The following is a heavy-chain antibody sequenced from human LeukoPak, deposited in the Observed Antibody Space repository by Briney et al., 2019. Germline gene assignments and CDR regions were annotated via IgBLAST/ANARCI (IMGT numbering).Heavy chain of an antibody. Sequence: GGSLRLSCTASGFTFGDYAMSWVRQAPGKGLEWGGFIRIKAYGGTTEYAASVKGRFTISRDDSKSIAYLQMNSLKPEDTAVYYCTRVGWDWGDAFDLWGQGTMVTVSS. V-gene: IGHV3-49*04. J-gene: IGHJ3*01. D-gene: IGHD3/OR15-3a*01. CDR3: TRVGWDWGDAFDL. CDR2: IRIKAYGGTT. CDR1: GFTFGDYA.